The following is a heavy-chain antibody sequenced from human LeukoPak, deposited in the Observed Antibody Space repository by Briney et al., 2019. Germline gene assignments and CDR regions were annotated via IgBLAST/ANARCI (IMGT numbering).Heavy chain of an antibody. Sequence: GGSLRLSCAASGFTFSSYGMHWVRQAPGKGLEWVAVIWYDGSNKYYADSVKGRFTISRDNSKNTLYLQMNSLRAEDTAVYYCARGDSSGYPDAFDIWGQRTMVTVSS. V-gene: IGHV3-33*01. CDR3: ARGDSSGYPDAFDI. CDR1: GFTFSSYG. D-gene: IGHD3-22*01. CDR2: IWYDGSNK. J-gene: IGHJ3*02.